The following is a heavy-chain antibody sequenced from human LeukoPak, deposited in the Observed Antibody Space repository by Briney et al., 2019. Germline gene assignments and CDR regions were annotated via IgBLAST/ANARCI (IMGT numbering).Heavy chain of an antibody. V-gene: IGHV3-66*02. CDR3: ARELSCSCGSCYRGFDP. CDR1: GFTVSTNY. J-gene: IGHJ5*02. CDR2: FYSGGST. Sequence: PGGSLRLSCAASGFTVSTNYMSWVRQAPGKGLEWVSVFYSGGSTYYADSVKGRFTISRDNSKNTLYLQMNSLRAEDTAVYYCARELSCSCGSCYRGFDPWGQGTLVTVSS. D-gene: IGHD2-15*01.